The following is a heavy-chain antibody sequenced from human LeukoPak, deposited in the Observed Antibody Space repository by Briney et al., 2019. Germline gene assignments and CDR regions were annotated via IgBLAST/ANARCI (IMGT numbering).Heavy chain of an antibody. D-gene: IGHD3-22*01. J-gene: IGHJ3*02. V-gene: IGHV4-39*07. CDR1: GGSISSSSYY. CDR2: IYYSGST. CDR3: ARDPYYYDSSGYAFDI. Sequence: PSETLSLTCTVSGGSISSSSYYWGWIRQPPGKGLEWIGSIYYSGSTYYNPSLKSRVTISVDTSKNQFSLKLSSVTAADTAVYYCARDPYYYDSSGYAFDIWGQGTMVTVSS.